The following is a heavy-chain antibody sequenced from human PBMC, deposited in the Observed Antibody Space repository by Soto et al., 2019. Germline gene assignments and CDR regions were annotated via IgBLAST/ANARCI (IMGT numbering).Heavy chain of an antibody. V-gene: IGHV1-69*13. D-gene: IGHD1-7*01. CDR3: ARGGGTGTTNYYYGMDV. CDR2: IIPIFGTA. CDR1: GGTFSSYA. J-gene: IGHJ6*02. Sequence: ASVKVSCKASGGTFSSYAISWVRQAPGQGLEWMGGIIPIFGTANYAQKFQGRVTITADESTSTAYMELSSLRSEDTAVYYCARGGGTGTTNYYYGMDVWGQGTTVPVSS.